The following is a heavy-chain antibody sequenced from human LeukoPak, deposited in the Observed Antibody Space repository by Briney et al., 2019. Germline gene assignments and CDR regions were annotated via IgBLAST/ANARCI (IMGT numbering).Heavy chain of an antibody. J-gene: IGHJ2*01. Sequence: SETLSLTCTVSGGSISSYYWSWIRQPPGKGLEWIGYIYYSGSTNYNPSLKSRVTISVDTSKNQFSLKLSSVTAADTAVYYCARVFYYGSGTFDLWGRGTLVTVSS. CDR2: IYYSGST. D-gene: IGHD3-10*01. CDR3: ARVFYYGSGTFDL. V-gene: IGHV4-59*01. CDR1: GGSISSYY.